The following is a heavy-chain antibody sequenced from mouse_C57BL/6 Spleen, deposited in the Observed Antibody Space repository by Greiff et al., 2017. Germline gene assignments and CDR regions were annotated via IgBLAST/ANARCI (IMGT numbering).Heavy chain of an antibody. Sequence: VQLQQSGAELMKPGASVKLSCKATGYTFTGYWIEWVKQRPGHGLEWIGEILPGSGSTNYNEKFKGKATITADTSSNTAYMQLSSLTTEDSAIYDSASEEYYGSSYAYYFDYWGQGTTLTVSS. CDR1: GYTFTGYW. D-gene: IGHD1-1*01. CDR3: ASEEYYGSSYAYYFDY. V-gene: IGHV1-9*01. CDR2: ILPGSGST. J-gene: IGHJ2*01.